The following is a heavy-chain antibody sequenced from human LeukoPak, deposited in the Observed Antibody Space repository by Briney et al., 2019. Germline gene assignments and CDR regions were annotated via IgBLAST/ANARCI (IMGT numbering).Heavy chain of an antibody. CDR2: IIPIFGTA. CDR3: AREYYDFWSGYYPPSYYYYYMDV. V-gene: IGHV1-69*13. Sequence: ASVKVSCKASGGTFSSYAISWVRQAPGQGLEWMGGIIPIFGTANYAQKFQGRVTITADESTSTAYMELSSLRSEDTAVYYCAREYYDFWSGYYPPSYYYYYMDVWGKGTTVTVSS. J-gene: IGHJ6*03. D-gene: IGHD3-3*01. CDR1: GGTFSSYA.